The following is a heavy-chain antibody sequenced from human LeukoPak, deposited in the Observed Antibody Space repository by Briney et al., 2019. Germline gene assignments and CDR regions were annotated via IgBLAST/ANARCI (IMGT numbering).Heavy chain of an antibody. CDR3: ARGLASGYPPIPFDY. D-gene: IGHD3-3*01. V-gene: IGHV4-34*12. CDR2: IIDTGST. J-gene: IGHJ4*02. CDR1: GFTFDDYG. Sequence: LRLSCAASGFTFDDYGMSWVRQASGKGLEWIGEIIDTGSTKYNSSLKSRVTISVDTSKNQFSLSLDSVTAADTAVYYCARGLASGYPPIPFDYWGQGTLVTVSS.